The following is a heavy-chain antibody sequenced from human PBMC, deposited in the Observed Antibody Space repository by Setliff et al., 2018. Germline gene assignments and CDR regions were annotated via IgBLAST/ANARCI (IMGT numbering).Heavy chain of an antibody. Sequence: GGSLRLSCAASGFTFSSYWMHWVRQAPGKGLVWVSRINSDGSSTSYADSVKGRFTISRDNAKNTLYLQMNSLRADDTAVYYCAREESYYGSGSPCTYWGQGTQVTVSS. V-gene: IGHV3-74*01. CDR2: INSDGSST. CDR3: AREESYYGSGSPCTY. J-gene: IGHJ4*02. CDR1: GFTFSSYW. D-gene: IGHD3-10*01.